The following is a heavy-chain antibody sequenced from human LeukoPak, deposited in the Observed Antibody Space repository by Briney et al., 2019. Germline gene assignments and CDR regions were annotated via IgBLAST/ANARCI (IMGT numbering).Heavy chain of an antibody. V-gene: IGHV3-23*01. Sequence: PGGSLRLSCAASGFTFSSYAMSCVRQAPGKGLEWVSALSGSGVYTHYADSVKGRFTISRDNSKNTLYLQMNSLRAEDTAVYYCAKGWEYSSGFDSWGQGTLVTVSP. CDR2: LSGSGVYT. CDR1: GFTFSSYA. D-gene: IGHD6-19*01. J-gene: IGHJ4*02. CDR3: AKGWEYSSGFDS.